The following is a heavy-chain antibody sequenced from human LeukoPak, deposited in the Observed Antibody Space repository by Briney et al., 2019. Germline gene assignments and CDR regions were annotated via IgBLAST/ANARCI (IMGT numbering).Heavy chain of an antibody. CDR2: IKEDGSET. CDR3: SRSLNF. Sequence: GGSLRLSCATSGFTFSRSWMDWVRQAPGKGLEWVANIKEDGSETHYVDFAKGRFTISRDNAKNSLFLQVDNLRVEDTAIYYCSRSLNFWGQGTLVTVSP. J-gene: IGHJ4*02. V-gene: IGHV3-7*01. CDR1: GFTFSRSW.